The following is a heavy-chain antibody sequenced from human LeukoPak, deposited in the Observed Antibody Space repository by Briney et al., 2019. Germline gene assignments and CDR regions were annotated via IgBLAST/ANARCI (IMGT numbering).Heavy chain of an antibody. CDR3: AREEVLWFGQYAMDV. V-gene: IGHV1-18*01. Sequence: ASVKVSCKASGYTFTDSGITWVRQAPGQGLEWMGWISTCNANTNYEQKFQGRVTMTTDTSTSTAYMGLRSLRSDDTAVYYCAREEVLWFGQYAMDVWGQGTTVTVS. CDR2: ISTCNANT. CDR1: GYTFTDSG. D-gene: IGHD3-10*01. J-gene: IGHJ6*02.